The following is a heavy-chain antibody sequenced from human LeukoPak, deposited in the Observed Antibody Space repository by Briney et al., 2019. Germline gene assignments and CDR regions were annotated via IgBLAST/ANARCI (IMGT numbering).Heavy chain of an antibody. Sequence: PGGSLRLSCAAPGFTFSSYAMHWVRQAPGKGLEWVAVISYDGSNKYYADSVKGRFTISRDNSKNTLYLQMNSLRAEDTAVYYCARVGGSYDYWGQGTLVTVSS. V-gene: IGHV3-30-3*01. J-gene: IGHJ4*02. CDR3: ARVGGSYDY. CDR2: ISYDGSNK. D-gene: IGHD1-26*01. CDR1: GFTFSSYA.